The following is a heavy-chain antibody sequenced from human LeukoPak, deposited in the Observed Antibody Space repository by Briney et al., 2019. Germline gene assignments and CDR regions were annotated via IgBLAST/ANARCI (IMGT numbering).Heavy chain of an antibody. CDR2: ISSSSSTI. CDR3: ARGGGLDV. J-gene: IGHJ6*02. D-gene: IGHD3-16*01. CDR1: GFTFNNYA. Sequence: GGSLRLSCAASGFTFNNYAINWVRQAPGKGLEWVSYISSSSSTIYYADSVKGRFTISRDNAKNSLYLQMSNLRAEDTAVYFCARGGGLDVWGQGATVTVSS. V-gene: IGHV3-48*01.